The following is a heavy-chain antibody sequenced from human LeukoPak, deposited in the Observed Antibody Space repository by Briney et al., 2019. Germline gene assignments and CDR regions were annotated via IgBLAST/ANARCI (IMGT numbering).Heavy chain of an antibody. J-gene: IGHJ6*03. CDR2: ISAYNGNT. V-gene: IGHV1-18*01. CDR1: GYTFTSYG. Sequence: GASVKVSSKASGYTFTSYGISWVRQAPGQGLESMGWISAYNGNTNYAQKLQGRVTMTTDTSTSTAYMELRSLRSDDTAVYYCARIGVVPTVYYYYYMDVWGKGTTVTVSS. CDR3: ARIGVVPTVYYYYYMDV. D-gene: IGHD3-3*01.